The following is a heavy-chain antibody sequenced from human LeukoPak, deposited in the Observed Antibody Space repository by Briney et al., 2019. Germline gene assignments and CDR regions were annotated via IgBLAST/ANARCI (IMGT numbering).Heavy chain of an antibody. V-gene: IGHV1-2*02. CDR3: ARALGHSYGSGSLGGYYYYFMDV. CDR2: INPNNGGT. Sequence: ASVKISCKASGYTFTGYSMHWVRQAPGQGLEWMGWINPNNGGTTYAHNFQGRVTMTRDTSISTVYMDLSRLRSDDTAVYYCARALGHSYGSGSLGGYYYYFMDVWGKGTTVTISS. J-gene: IGHJ6*03. CDR1: GYTFTGYS. D-gene: IGHD3-10*01.